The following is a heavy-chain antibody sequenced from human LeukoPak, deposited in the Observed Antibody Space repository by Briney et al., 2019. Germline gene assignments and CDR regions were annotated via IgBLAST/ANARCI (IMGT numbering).Heavy chain of an antibody. J-gene: IGHJ6*03. CDR3: TRHEDLWFGDFYMDV. CDR2: IRSKANSYAT. Sequence: GGSLRLSCAASGFTFSGSAMHWVRQASGKGLEWVGRIRSKANSYATAYAASVKGRFTISRDDSKNTAYLQMNSLKTEDTAVYYCTRHEDLWFGDFYMDVWGKGTTVTISS. CDR1: GFTFSGSA. D-gene: IGHD3-10*01. V-gene: IGHV3-73*01.